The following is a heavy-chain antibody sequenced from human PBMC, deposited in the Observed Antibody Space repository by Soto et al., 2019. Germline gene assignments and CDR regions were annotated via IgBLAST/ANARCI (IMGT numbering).Heavy chain of an antibody. D-gene: IGHD4-17*01. J-gene: IGHJ6*02. CDR2: ISAYNGNT. CDR3: ARDGNDHGGNRHKYYYYYGMDV. V-gene: IGHV1-18*04. Sequence: ASVKVSCKASGYTFTSYGISWVRQAPGQGLEWMGWISAYNGNTNYAQKLQGRVTMTTDTSTSTAYMELRSLRSDDTAVYYCARDGNDHGGNRHKYYYYYGMDVWGQGTTVTVSS. CDR1: GYTFTSYG.